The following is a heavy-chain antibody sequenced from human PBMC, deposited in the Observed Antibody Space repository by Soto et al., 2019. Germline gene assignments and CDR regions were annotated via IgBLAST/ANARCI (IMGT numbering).Heavy chain of an antibody. J-gene: IGHJ4*02. D-gene: IGHD3-22*01. CDR2: ISGSGKST. CDR3: AKLSSVTMIVDVITGRSFDY. Sequence: QLLESGGGLVQPGGSLRLSCAVSGFTFSSYAMSWVRQAPGKGLEWISVISGSGKSTNYADSVKGRFTTSRDNSKNTLYLQMGGLRAEDTAIYYCAKLSSVTMIVDVITGRSFDYWGQGTLVTVSS. V-gene: IGHV3-23*01. CDR1: GFTFSSYA.